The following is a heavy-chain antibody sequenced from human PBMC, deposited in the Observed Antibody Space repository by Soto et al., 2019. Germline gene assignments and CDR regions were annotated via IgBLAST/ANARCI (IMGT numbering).Heavy chain of an antibody. D-gene: IGHD4-17*01. J-gene: IGHJ3*01. CDR3: GKDPNGDYVGGFEF. Sequence: PGGSLRLYCAASGFTFNDYAMSWVRQAPGKGLEWVSGISASGSRSFYADSVKGRFTVSRDFSKSTLSLQIDSPRAEDTAVYFCGKDPNGDYVGGFEFWGPGTMVTVSS. CDR2: ISASGSRS. V-gene: IGHV3-23*01. CDR1: GFTFNDYA.